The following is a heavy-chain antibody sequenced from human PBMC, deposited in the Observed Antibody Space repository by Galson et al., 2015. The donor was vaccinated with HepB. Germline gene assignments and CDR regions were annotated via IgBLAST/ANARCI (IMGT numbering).Heavy chain of an antibody. CDR2: INRNGGRT. D-gene: IGHD6-13*01. J-gene: IGHJ4*02. CDR3: VKDRGSSSWWGGYFDY. V-gene: IGHV3-64D*06. CDR1: GFTFSSYA. Sequence: SLRLSCAVSGFTFSSYAMHWVRQAPGKGLEYVSAINRNGGRTYYADSVKGRFTVSRDNSKNTVYLQMSSPRAEDTAVYYCVKDRGSSSWWGGYFDYWGQGTLVTVSS.